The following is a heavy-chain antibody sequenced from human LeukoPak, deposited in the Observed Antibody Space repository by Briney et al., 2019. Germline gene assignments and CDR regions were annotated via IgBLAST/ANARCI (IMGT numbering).Heavy chain of an antibody. CDR1: GGSINNYY. CDR3: ARAQLWFGEPHGWFDP. CDR2: IHPSGST. Sequence: SETLSLTCTVSGGSINNYYWSWIRQPAGKGLEWIGRIHPSGSTNYNPSLKSRVTVSLDTSKNQFSLKLSSVTAADTAVYYCARAQLWFGEPHGWFDPWGQGTLVTVSS. V-gene: IGHV4-4*07. J-gene: IGHJ5*02. D-gene: IGHD3-10*01.